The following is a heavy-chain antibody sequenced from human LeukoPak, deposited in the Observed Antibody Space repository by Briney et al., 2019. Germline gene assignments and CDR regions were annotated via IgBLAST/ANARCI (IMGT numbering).Heavy chain of an antibody. J-gene: IGHJ4*02. Sequence: GGSLRLSCAASGFTFSNYSMNWVRQAPGKGLEWVSSISSSSSYIYYADSVKGRFTISRDNAKNSLYLQMNSLRAEDTAVYYCARYGELLASDYWGQGTLVTVSS. D-gene: IGHD1-26*01. CDR1: GFTFSNYS. V-gene: IGHV3-21*01. CDR3: ARYGELLASDY. CDR2: ISSSSSYI.